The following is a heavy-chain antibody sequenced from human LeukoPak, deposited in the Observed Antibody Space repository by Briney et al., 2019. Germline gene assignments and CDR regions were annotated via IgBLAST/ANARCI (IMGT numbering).Heavy chain of an antibody. CDR2: ISSSSSYI. V-gene: IGHV3-21*01. CDR3: ARPGIAAAGDFDY. CDR1: GFTFSSYN. Sequence: PGGSLRISCAASGFTFSSYNMNWVRPAPGKGLGWVSSISSSSSYIYYADSVKGRFTISRDNAKNSLYLQMNSLRVEDTAVYYCARPGIAAAGDFDYWGQGTLVTVSS. D-gene: IGHD6-13*01. J-gene: IGHJ4*02.